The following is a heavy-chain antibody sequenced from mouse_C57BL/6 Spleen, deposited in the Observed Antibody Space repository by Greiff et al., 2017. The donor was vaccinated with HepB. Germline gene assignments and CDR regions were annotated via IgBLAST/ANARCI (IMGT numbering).Heavy chain of an antibody. D-gene: IGHD1-1*01. CDR2: INPSNGGT. CDR3: ARRGGSSGYWYFDV. Sequence: QVQLQQPGTELVKPGASVKLSCKASGYTFTSYWMHWVKQRPGQGLEWIGNINPSNGGTNYNEKLKSKATLTVEKSSSTAYMQLSSLTSEDSAVYYCARRGGSSGYWYFDVWGTGTTVTVSS. CDR1: GYTFTSYW. J-gene: IGHJ1*03. V-gene: IGHV1-53*01.